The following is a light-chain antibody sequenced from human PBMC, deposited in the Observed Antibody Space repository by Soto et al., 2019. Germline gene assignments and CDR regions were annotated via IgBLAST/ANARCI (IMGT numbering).Light chain of an antibody. CDR3: LYFDSSLSVV. J-gene: IGLJ2*01. CDR1: SSNIGAGYD. Sequence: QAVVTQPPSVSGAPGQRVTISCTGSSSNIGAGYDVHWYQQLLGRAPKLLIYGNTNRPSGVPDRFSGSKSGTSASLAITGLQAGDEADYYCLYFDSSLSVVFGGGTKLTVL. V-gene: IGLV1-40*01. CDR2: GNT.